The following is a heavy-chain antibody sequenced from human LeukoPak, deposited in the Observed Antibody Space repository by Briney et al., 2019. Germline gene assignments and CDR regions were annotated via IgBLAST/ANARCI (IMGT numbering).Heavy chain of an antibody. V-gene: IGHV1-2*02. CDR2: INPNSGGT. J-gene: IGHJ6*02. Sequence: GASVTVSCTSSGYTFTFYYMHWVRQAPGQGLEWMGWINPNSGGTNYAQKFQGRVTMTRDTSISTAYMELSRLRSDDTAVYYCASTYYDYVWGSYRFYGMDVWGQGTTVTVSS. D-gene: IGHD3-16*02. CDR1: GYTFTFYY. CDR3: ASTYYDYVWGSYRFYGMDV.